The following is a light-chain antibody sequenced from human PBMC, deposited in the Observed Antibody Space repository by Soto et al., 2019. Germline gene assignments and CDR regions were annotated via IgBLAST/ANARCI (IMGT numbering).Light chain of an antibody. CDR3: QQTYSTIFT. Sequence: DIQMTQSPSSLSASVGDRVTITCRASQSIGRYLNWYQQKPGKAPRLLISTTTTLQSEVPSRFSGSGSGTDFTLTITSLQPADFATYYCQQTYSTIFTFGPGTKVDIK. CDR1: QSIGRY. V-gene: IGKV1-39*01. J-gene: IGKJ3*01. CDR2: TTT.